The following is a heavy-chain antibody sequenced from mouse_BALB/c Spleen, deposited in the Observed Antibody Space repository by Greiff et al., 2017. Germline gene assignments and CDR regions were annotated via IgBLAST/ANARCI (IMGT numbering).Heavy chain of an antibody. Sequence: VQLQQSGGDLVKPGGSLKLSCAASGFTFSSYGMSWVRQTPDKRLEWVATISSGGSYTYYPDSVKGRFTISRDNAKDTLYLQMSSLKSEDTAMYYCARTELGAMDYWGQGTSVTVSS. J-gene: IGHJ4*01. CDR3: ARTELGAMDY. D-gene: IGHD3-3*01. V-gene: IGHV5-6*01. CDR2: ISSGGSYT. CDR1: GFTFSSYG.